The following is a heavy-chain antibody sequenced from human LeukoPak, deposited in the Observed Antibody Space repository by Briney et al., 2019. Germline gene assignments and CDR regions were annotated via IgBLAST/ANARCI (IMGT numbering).Heavy chain of an antibody. Sequence: GGSLRLSCAASGFTFSSYSMNWVRQAPGKGLEWVSDISTSSSTIYYADSVKGRFTISRDNAKNSLYLEMNSLRAEDTAVYYCARTYYDFWSGYYSHEGNPFDYWGQGTLVTVSS. CDR1: GFTFSSYS. CDR3: ARTYYDFWSGYYSHEGNPFDY. V-gene: IGHV3-48*01. D-gene: IGHD3-3*01. CDR2: ISTSSSTI. J-gene: IGHJ4*02.